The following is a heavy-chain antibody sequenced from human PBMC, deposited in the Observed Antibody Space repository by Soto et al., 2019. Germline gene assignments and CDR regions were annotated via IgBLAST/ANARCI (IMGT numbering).Heavy chain of an antibody. CDR1: GYTFTSYD. J-gene: IGHJ4*02. Sequence: GASVKVSCKASGYTFTSYDINWVRQATGQGLEWMGWMNPNSGNTGYAQKFQGRVTMTRNTSISTAYMELSSLRSEDTAVYYCVRGITGYDFWSGYYTRGFDYWGQGTLVTVSS. CDR3: VRGITGYDFWSGYYTRGFDY. CDR2: MNPNSGNT. D-gene: IGHD3-3*01. V-gene: IGHV1-8*01.